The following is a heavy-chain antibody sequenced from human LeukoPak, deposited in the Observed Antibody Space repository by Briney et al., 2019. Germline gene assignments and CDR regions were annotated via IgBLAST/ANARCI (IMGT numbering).Heavy chain of an antibody. CDR1: GGIFNDYS. V-gene: IGHV1-69*04. CDR2: IIPILNVP. J-gene: IGHJ4*02. CDR3: ARERPRARYFDH. Sequence: SVKVSCKASGGIFNDYSISWVRQAPGQGLEWMGRIIPILNVPNYAQKFEGRVTITADKSTNTAYMELSSLKSEDTAVYFCARERPRARYFDHWGQGTLVTVSS. D-gene: IGHD1-1*01.